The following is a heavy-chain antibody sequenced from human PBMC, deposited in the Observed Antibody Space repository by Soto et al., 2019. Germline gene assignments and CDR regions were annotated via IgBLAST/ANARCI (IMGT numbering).Heavy chain of an antibody. J-gene: IGHJ4*02. D-gene: IGHD6-6*01. CDR3: ARLERDLDFDK. CDR2: IIPVSGTA. V-gene: IGHV1-69*13. CDR1: GYTFSRLV. Sequence: VASVKVSCKSYGYTFSRLVVSWVRRAPGEGLAGMGRIIPVSGTAMYIDKFRGRLTITADASSSTVYMELSSPRSEDTAVYYCARLERDLDFDKWGQGTPVTVSS.